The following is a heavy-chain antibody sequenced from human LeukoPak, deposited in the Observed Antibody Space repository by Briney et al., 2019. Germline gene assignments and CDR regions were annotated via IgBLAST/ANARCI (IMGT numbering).Heavy chain of an antibody. J-gene: IGHJ4*02. D-gene: IGHD2-2*02. CDR1: GFTFSSYA. CDR3: ARDRSLYDY. V-gene: IGHV3-7*01. Sequence: GGSLRLSCAASGFTFSSYAMSWVRQAPGKGLEWVANIKQDGSEKYYVDSVKGRFTISRDNAKNSLYLQMNSLRAEDTAVYYCARDRSLYDYWGQGTLVTVSS. CDR2: IKQDGSEK.